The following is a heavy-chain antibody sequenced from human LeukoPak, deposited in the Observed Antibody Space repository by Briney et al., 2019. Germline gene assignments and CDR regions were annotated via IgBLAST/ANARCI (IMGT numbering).Heavy chain of an antibody. Sequence: ASVKVSCKASGYTFTNYGISWVRQAPGQGLEWMGWISAYNGNTNYAQKLQGRVTMTTDTSTSTAYMELRSLRSDDTAVYYCARGGVYYYDSSGYYSFYYFDYWGQGTLVTVSS. V-gene: IGHV1-18*01. CDR3: ARGGVYYYDSSGYYSFYYFDY. J-gene: IGHJ4*02. D-gene: IGHD3-22*01. CDR2: ISAYNGNT. CDR1: GYTFTNYG.